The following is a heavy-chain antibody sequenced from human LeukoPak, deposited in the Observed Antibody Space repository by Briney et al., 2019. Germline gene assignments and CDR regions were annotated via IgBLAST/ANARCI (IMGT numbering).Heavy chain of an antibody. Sequence: ASVKVSCKASGYTFTSYGISWVRQAPGQGLEWMGWISAYNGNTTYAQKLQGRVTMTTDTSTSTAYMELRSLRSDDTAVYYCARDWQTVDGNYYYTDVWGKGTTVTISS. CDR3: ARDWQTVDGNYYYTDV. V-gene: IGHV1-18*01. CDR2: ISAYNGNT. D-gene: IGHD4-17*01. CDR1: GYTFTSYG. J-gene: IGHJ6*03.